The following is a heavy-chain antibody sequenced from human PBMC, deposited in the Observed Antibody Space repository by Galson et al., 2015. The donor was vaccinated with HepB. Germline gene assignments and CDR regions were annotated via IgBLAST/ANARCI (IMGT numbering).Heavy chain of an antibody. CDR1: GYTFTSYY. D-gene: IGHD5-18*01. Sequence: SVKVSCKASGYTFTSYYMHWVRQAPGQGLEWMGIINPSGGSTSYAQKFQGRVTMTRDTSTSTVYMELSSLRSEDTAVYYCASGGRDKRGYSYGSDYWGQGTLVTVSS. CDR3: ASGGRDKRGYSYGSDY. CDR2: INPSGGST. J-gene: IGHJ4*02. V-gene: IGHV1-46*01.